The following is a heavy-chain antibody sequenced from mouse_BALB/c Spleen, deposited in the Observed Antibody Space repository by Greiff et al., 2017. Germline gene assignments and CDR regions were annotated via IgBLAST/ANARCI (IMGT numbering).Heavy chain of an antibody. CDR3: ARNLEWVDY. Sequence: EVQRVESGPGLVKPSQSLSLTCTVTGYSITSDYAWNWIRQFPGNKLEWMGYISYSGSTSYNPSLKSRISITRDTSKNQFFLQLNSVTTEDTATYYCARNLEWVDYWGQGTSVTVSS. CDR1: GYSITSDYA. V-gene: IGHV3-2*02. CDR2: ISYSGST. J-gene: IGHJ4*01. D-gene: IGHD1-3*01.